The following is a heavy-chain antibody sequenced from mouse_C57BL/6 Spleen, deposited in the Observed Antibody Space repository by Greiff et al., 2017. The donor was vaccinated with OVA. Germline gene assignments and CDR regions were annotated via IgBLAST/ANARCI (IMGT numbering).Heavy chain of an antibody. CDR3: ARPGTYWYFDV. D-gene: IGHD4-1*01. V-gene: IGHV1-53*01. Sequence: QVHVKQPGTELVKPGASVKLSCKASGYTFTSYWMHWVKQRPGQGLEWIGNINPSNGGTNYNEKFKSKATLTVDKSSSTAYMQLSSLTSEDSAVYYCARPGTYWYFDVWGTGTTVTVSS. J-gene: IGHJ1*03. CDR1: GYTFTSYW. CDR2: INPSNGGT.